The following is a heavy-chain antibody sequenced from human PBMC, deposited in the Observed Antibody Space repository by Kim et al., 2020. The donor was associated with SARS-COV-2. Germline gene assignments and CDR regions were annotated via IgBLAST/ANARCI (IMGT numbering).Heavy chain of an antibody. CDR1: GFTFSDYY. D-gene: IGHD3-10*01. CDR2: ISSSGSTI. V-gene: IGHV3-11*04. Sequence: GGSLRLSCAASGFTFSDYYMSWIRQAPGKGLEWVSYISSSGSTIYYADSVKGRFTISRDNAKNSLYLQMNSLRAEDTAVYYCAREALLWFGELPTDYWGQGTLVTVSS. CDR3: AREALLWFGELPTDY. J-gene: IGHJ4*02.